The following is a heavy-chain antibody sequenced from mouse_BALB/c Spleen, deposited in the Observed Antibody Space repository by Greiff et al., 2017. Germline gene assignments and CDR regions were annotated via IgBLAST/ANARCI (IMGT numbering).Heavy chain of an antibody. CDR1: GDSITSGY. CDR3: ARREDYGSSYAWFAY. D-gene: IGHD1-1*01. Sequence: EVKVEESGPSLVKPSQTLSLTCSVTGDSITSGYWNWIRKFPGNKLEYMGYISYSGSTYYNPSLKSRISITRDTSKNQYYLQLNSVTTEDTATYYCARREDYGSSYAWFAYWGQGTLVTVSA. CDR2: ISYSGST. V-gene: IGHV3-8*02. J-gene: IGHJ3*01.